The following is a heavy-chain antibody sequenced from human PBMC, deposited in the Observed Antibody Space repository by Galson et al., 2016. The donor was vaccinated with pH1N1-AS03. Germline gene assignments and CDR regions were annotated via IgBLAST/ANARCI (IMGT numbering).Heavy chain of an antibody. CDR3: AREPWGSTQGEY. Sequence: SLRLSCAASGLTINNNYMSWVRQAPGKGLEWVSVIYGGGGTFYADSVKGRFTISRDNSKNTVYLQMNSLRVEDTAVYYCAREPWGSTQGEYWGQGTLVTVSS. J-gene: IGHJ4*02. CDR1: GLTINNNY. D-gene: IGHD3-16*01. V-gene: IGHV3-53*05. CDR2: IYGGGGT.